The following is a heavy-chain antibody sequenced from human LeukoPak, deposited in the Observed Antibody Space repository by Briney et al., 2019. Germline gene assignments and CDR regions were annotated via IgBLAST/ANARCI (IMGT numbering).Heavy chain of an antibody. V-gene: IGHV3-30-3*01. J-gene: IGHJ4*02. CDR3: ARVRDSSGYYPPSDY. D-gene: IGHD3-22*01. Sequence: GGSLRLSCAASGFTFSSYAMHWVRQAPGKGLEWVAVISYDGNNKYYADSVKGRFTISRDNSKNTLYLQMNSLRAEDTAVYYCARVRDSSGYYPPSDYWGQGTLVTVSS. CDR2: ISYDGNNK. CDR1: GFTFSSYA.